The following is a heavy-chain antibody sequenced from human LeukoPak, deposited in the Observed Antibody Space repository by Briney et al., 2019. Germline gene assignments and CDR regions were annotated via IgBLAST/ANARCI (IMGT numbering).Heavy chain of an antibody. D-gene: IGHD6-13*01. CDR1: GFTFSSYS. CDR3: ARECQICSIPPTWDAFDI. Sequence: GGSLRLSCAASGFTFSSYSINWVRQAPGKGLEWFSYISDSGGTVYYADSVKGRFTISRDNAKNSLYLQMNSLRAEDTAVYYCARECQICSIPPTWDAFDIWGQGTMVTVSS. CDR2: ISDSGGTV. V-gene: IGHV3-48*01. J-gene: IGHJ3*02.